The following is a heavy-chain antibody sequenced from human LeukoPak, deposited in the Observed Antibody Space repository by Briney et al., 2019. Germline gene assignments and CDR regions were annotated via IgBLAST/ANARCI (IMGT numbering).Heavy chain of an antibody. D-gene: IGHD3-22*01. Sequence: GSSVKVSCKASGGTFSSYAISWVRQAPGQGLEWMGGIIPIFGTANYAQKFQGRVTITADESTSTAYMELSSLRSEDTAVYYCANYYDSSGYNDYWGQGTLVTVSS. CDR2: IIPIFGTA. J-gene: IGHJ4*02. CDR3: ANYYDSSGYNDY. V-gene: IGHV1-69*01. CDR1: GGTFSSYA.